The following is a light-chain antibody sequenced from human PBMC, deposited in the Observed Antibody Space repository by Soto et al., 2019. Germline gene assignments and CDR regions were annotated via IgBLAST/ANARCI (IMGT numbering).Light chain of an antibody. CDR1: QRIDTW. Sequence: DIQMTQSPSTLSASVGDRITITCRASQRIDTWLAWYQQKPGKAPKLLIYKASTLKSGVPSRFSGSGSGTEFTLTISSLQPDDFATYYCQHYNSYSEAFGQGTKVDIK. CDR3: QHYNSYSEA. V-gene: IGKV1-5*03. J-gene: IGKJ1*01. CDR2: KAS.